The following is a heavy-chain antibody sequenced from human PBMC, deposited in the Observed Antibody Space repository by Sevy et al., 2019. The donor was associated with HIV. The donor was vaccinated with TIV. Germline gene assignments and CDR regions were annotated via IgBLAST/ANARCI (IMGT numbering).Heavy chain of an antibody. J-gene: IGHJ4*02. CDR3: AREGCTRPHDY. V-gene: IGHV3-23*01. CDR1: GFNFNIYS. CDR2: LSFGCGKI. Sequence: GGSLRLSCAVSGFNFNIYSMSWVRQAPGKGLEWVSTLSFGCGKINYADSVKGRFIISRDDSKNTLYLQMNSLRAEDTAVYCGAREGCTRPHDYWGQGTLVTVSS. D-gene: IGHD2-8*01.